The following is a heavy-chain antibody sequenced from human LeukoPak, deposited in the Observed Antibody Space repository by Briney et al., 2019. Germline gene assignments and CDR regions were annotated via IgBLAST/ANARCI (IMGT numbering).Heavy chain of an antibody. V-gene: IGHV3-30*18. J-gene: IGHJ4*02. CDR2: ISYDGSNK. Sequence: GGSLRLSCAASGFTFSSYGMHWVRQAPGKGLEWVAVISYDGSNKYYADSVKGRFTISRDNSKNTLYLQMNSLRAEDTAVYYCAKDRGFDYWGQGTLVTVSS. CDR3: AKDRGFDY. CDR1: GFTFSSYG.